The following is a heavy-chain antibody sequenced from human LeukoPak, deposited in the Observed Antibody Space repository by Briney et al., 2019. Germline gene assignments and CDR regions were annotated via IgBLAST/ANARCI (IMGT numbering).Heavy chain of an antibody. CDR1: GGSISRSNYY. Sequence: SETLFLTCPVSGGSISRSNYYWGWIRQPPGKGLEWIGTIHYSGTTSYNPSLKSRVTISVVTSKNQISLRLTSVTAAVTAVYSWTRHPARPTAAAPAGVDFWGQGTLVTVSS. CDR3: TRHPARPTAAAPAGVDF. J-gene: IGHJ4*02. V-gene: IGHV4-39*01. D-gene: IGHD6-13*01. CDR2: IHYSGTT.